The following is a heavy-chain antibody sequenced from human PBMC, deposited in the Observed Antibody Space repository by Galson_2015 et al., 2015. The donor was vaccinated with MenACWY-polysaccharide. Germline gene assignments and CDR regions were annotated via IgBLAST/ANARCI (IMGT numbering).Heavy chain of an antibody. CDR2: IQYDGSQK. D-gene: IGHD3-10*02. CDR3: AREGSRIVFHAFDV. Sequence: SLRLSCAASGSRFSNSGMHWVRQAPGKGPEWVAVIQYDGSQKQYIDSVKGRFTISRDNSKNTLYLEMNSLRAEDTALYYCAREGSRIVFHAFDVWGQGTMV. V-gene: IGHV3-33*01. CDR1: GSRFSNSG. J-gene: IGHJ3*01.